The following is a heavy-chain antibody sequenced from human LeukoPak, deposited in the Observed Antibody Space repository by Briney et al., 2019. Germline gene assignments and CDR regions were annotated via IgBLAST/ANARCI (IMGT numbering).Heavy chain of an antibody. CDR2: ISGSDDST. D-gene: IGHD3-3*01. J-gene: IGHJ5*02. CDR1: GFTFSSYT. V-gene: IGHV3-23*01. CDR3: AKDYDFWSGYYPFDP. Sequence: GGSLRLSCAASGFTFSSYTMSWVRQAPGKGLEWVSAISGSDDSTYYADSVKGRFTISRDSSKNTLYLQMNSLRAEDTAVYYCAKDYDFWSGYYPFDPWGQGTLVTVSS.